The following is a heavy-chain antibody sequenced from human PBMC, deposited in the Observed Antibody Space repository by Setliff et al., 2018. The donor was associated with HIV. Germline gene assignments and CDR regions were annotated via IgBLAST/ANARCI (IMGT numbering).Heavy chain of an antibody. Sequence: SETLSLTCTVSGGSISTTSSYWGWIRQSPGKGLEWIGSIYYSGSTYYNPSLKSRVTISVDTSKKRFSLRLTSVTAADTAVYYCARQEVLFDSSNYFDAWGQGILVTVSS. CDR2: IYYSGST. CDR1: GGSISTTSSY. J-gene: IGHJ5*02. D-gene: IGHD3-22*01. V-gene: IGHV4-39*01. CDR3: ARQEVLFDSSNYFDA.